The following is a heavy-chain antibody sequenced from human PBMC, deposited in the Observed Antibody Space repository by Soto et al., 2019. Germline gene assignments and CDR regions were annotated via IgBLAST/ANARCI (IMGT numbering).Heavy chain of an antibody. CDR3: ARVSLFGSGWSYYFDY. Sequence: SETLSLTCAVSGGSISSSNWWSCVRQPPGKGLEWIGEIYHSLSTNYNPSLKSRVTISVDKSKNQFSLKLSSVTAADTAVYYCARVSLFGSGWSYYFDYWGQGTLVTVSS. CDR2: IYHSLST. V-gene: IGHV4-4*02. CDR1: GGSISSSNW. D-gene: IGHD6-19*01. J-gene: IGHJ4*02.